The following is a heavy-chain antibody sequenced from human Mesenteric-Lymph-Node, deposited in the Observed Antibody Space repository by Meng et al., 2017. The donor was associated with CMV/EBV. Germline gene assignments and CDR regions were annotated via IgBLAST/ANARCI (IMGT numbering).Heavy chain of an antibody. CDR1: GYTFTSYD. CDR2: MNPNSGNT. J-gene: IGHJ6*02. Sequence: ASVKVSCKASGYTFTSYDINWVRQATGQGLEWMGWMNPNSGNTGYAQKFQGRVTMTRNTSISTAYMELSRLRSDDTAVYYCARDGDDSSGYYYYYYGMDVWGQGTTVTVSS. CDR3: ARDGDDSSGYYYYYYGMDV. D-gene: IGHD3-22*01. V-gene: IGHV1-8*01.